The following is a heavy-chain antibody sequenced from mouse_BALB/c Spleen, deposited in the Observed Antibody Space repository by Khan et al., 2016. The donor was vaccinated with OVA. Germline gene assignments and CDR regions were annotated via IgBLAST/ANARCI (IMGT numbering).Heavy chain of an antibody. D-gene: IGHD1-1*01. CDR3: ANHGSSSAWFTY. V-gene: IGHV1-7*01. J-gene: IGHJ3*01. CDR1: GYTFTSYW. Sequence: QVQLQQSGAELAKPGASVKMSCKASGYTFTSYWMHWVKQRPGQGLEWIGYINPSTGYTEYNQKFKDKATLTADKSSSTAYMQLISLTSEDSAVYYCANHGSSSAWFTYWGQGTLVTVSA. CDR2: INPSTGYT.